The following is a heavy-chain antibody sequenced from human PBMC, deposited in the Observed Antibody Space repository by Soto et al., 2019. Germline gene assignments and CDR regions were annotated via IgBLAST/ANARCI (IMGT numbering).Heavy chain of an antibody. J-gene: IGHJ5*02. Sequence: PGGSLRLSCAASGFTFSSYAMSWVRQAPGKRLEWVSAISGSGGSTYYADSVKGRFTISRDNSKNTLYLQMDSLRAEDTAVYYCAKDPVSSSWYVKAWFDPWGQGTLLTVAS. CDR1: GFTFSSYA. CDR2: ISGSGGST. V-gene: IGHV3-23*01. D-gene: IGHD6-13*01. CDR3: AKDPVSSSWYVKAWFDP.